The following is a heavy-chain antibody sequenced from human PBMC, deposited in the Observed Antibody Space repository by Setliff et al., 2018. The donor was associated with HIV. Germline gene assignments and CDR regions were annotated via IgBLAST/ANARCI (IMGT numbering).Heavy chain of an antibody. J-gene: IGHJ4*02. CDR2: IFYSGTT. CDR1: GGSITGYY. CDR3: AREIYGGNSRPFDY. Sequence: PSETLSLTCTVSGGSITGYYWSWVRQPPGKGLEWIGYIFYSGTTSYSPSLNSRATISVDTSKNQVSLKLSSVTAADTAVYYCAREIYGGNSRPFDYWGQGTLVTVSS. V-gene: IGHV4-59*01. D-gene: IGHD4-17*01.